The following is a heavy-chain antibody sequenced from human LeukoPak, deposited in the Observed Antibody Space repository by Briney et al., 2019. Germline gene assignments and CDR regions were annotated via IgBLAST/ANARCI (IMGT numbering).Heavy chain of an antibody. V-gene: IGHV4-39*01. J-gene: IGHJ5*02. CDR2: LYHSGTT. CDR3: ARHLGPVTAAAPLFDP. D-gene: IGHD6-13*01. Sequence: PSETLSLTCTVSGGSISSSGYYWGWIRQPPGKGLEWVGSLYHSGTTYYNPSLKSRVTISVDTSKNQFSLELSSVTAADTAIYYCARHLGPVTAAAPLFDPWGQGTLVTVSS. CDR1: GGSISSSGYY.